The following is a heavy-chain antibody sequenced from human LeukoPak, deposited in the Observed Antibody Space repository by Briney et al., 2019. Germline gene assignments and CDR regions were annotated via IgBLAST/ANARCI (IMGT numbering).Heavy chain of an antibody. CDR3: ARGDDSRKIGY. J-gene: IGHJ4*02. D-gene: IGHD3-22*01. Sequence: SETLSLTCAVYGGSFSGYYWSWIRQPPGKGLEWIGEINHSGSTNYNPSLKSRVTISVDTSKNQFSLKLNSVTAADTAVYYCARGDDSRKIGYWGQGTLVTVSS. V-gene: IGHV4-34*01. CDR1: GGSFSGYY. CDR2: INHSGST.